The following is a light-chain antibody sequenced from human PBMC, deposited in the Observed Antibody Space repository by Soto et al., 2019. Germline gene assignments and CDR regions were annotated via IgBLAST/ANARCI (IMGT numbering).Light chain of an antibody. CDR3: QQYTIYST. CDR1: QSINSW. V-gene: IGKV1-5*03. Sequence: DIQMTQSPSTLSASVGDRVTITCRASQSINSWLAWYQQKPGRAPKLLIYKASSLESGVPSRFSGSGSGTEFTLTISSLQPDDFSSYDCQQYTIYSTFGQGTKVEIK. CDR2: KAS. J-gene: IGKJ1*01.